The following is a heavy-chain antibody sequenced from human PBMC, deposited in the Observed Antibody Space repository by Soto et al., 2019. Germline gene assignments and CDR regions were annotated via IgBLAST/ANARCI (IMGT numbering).Heavy chain of an antibody. CDR2: ISAYNGHT. Sequence: QVQLVQSGPEVKKPGASVKVSCKASGYTFTNYGFNWVRQAPGQGLEWMGWISAYNGHTKYSQIFQARVIMTTDTATSTAYMELRSLTSDDTAVYYCAREGAVTNPLGYWGQGTRVTASS. V-gene: IGHV1-18*01. D-gene: IGHD4-17*01. J-gene: IGHJ4*02. CDR3: AREGAVTNPLGY. CDR1: GYTFTNYG.